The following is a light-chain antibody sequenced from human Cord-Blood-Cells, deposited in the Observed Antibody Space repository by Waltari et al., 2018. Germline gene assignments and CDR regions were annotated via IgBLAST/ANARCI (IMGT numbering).Light chain of an antibody. V-gene: IGKV3-15*01. CDR3: QQYNNWPLT. CDR2: GAS. CDR1: QSVSSN. Sequence: ELVMTQSPATLSVSPGERAPPSCRASQSVSSNLAWYQQKPGQAPRLLIYGASTRATGIPARFSGSGSGTEFTLTISSLQSEDFAVYYCQQYNNWPLTFGGGTKVEIK. J-gene: IGKJ4*01.